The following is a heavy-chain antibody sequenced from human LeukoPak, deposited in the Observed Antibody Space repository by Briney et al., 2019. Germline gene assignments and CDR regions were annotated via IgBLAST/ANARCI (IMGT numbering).Heavy chain of an antibody. Sequence: GESLKISCKGSGYSFSSYWVAWVRQMPGKGLEWMGIIFPGDSDTRYSPSFEGQVTISADKSISTAYLQWKSLKASDTAVYYCARQPVSGAWGQGTLVTVSS. D-gene: IGHD4-17*01. CDR2: IFPGDSDT. CDR1: GYSFSSYW. J-gene: IGHJ5*02. CDR3: ARQPVSGA. V-gene: IGHV5-51*01.